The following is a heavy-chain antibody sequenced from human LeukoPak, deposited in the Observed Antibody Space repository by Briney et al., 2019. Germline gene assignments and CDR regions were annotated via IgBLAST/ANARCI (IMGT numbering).Heavy chain of an antibody. D-gene: IGHD3-22*01. CDR2: IFHSGRT. V-gene: IGHV4-38-2*02. CDR1: GYSISSGFY. CDR3: ARANYYDTSGYSRGAFDI. J-gene: IGHJ3*02. Sequence: SETLSLTCSVSGYSISSGFYWGWIRQPPGKGLERIGSIFHSGRTYYNPSLKSRVTISLDTSKNQFSLKLSSVTAADTAVYYCARANYYDTSGYSRGAFDIWGQGTMVTVSS.